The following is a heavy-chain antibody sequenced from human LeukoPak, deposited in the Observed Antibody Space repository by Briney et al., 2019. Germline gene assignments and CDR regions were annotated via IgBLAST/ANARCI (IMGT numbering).Heavy chain of an antibody. D-gene: IGHD3-3*01. Sequence: GESLQISCKGSGYSFTSYWIGWVRQLPGKGLEWMGIIYPGDSDTRYSPSFQGQVTISADKSISTAYLQWSSLKASDTAMYYCARLTSYYDFWSGQFDYWGQGTLVTVSS. CDR1: GYSFTSYW. V-gene: IGHV5-51*01. J-gene: IGHJ4*02. CDR2: IYPGDSDT. CDR3: ARLTSYYDFWSGQFDY.